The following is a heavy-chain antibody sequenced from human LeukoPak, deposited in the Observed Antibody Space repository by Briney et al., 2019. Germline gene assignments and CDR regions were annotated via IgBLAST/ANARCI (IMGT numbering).Heavy chain of an antibody. D-gene: IGHD2-2*01. Sequence: VSCXXXGYXXTXYYMHWVRQAPGQGLEWVGRINPNSGGTNYAQKFQGRVTMTRDTSISTAYMELSRLRSDDTAVYYCAREVVPDLGTGYFDLWGRGTLVTVSS. J-gene: IGHJ2*01. V-gene: IGHV1-2*06. CDR3: AREVVPDLGTGYFDL. CDR2: INPNSGGT. CDR1: GYXXTXYY.